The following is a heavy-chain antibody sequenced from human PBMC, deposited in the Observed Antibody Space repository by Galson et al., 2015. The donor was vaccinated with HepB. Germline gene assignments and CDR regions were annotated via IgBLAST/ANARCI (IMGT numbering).Heavy chain of an antibody. CDR1: GGSISNYY. J-gene: IGHJ3*02. V-gene: IGHV4-59*01. Sequence: SETLSLTCSVSGGSISNYYWSWIRQTPGKGLEWIGYISDSGSTNYNPSLKSRVTISVDTSKNQFSLKLGSVTAADTGIYYCARDQTVRYYYPAFDIWGQGTMVTVSS. D-gene: IGHD3-10*01. CDR2: ISDSGST. CDR3: ARDQTVRYYYPAFDI.